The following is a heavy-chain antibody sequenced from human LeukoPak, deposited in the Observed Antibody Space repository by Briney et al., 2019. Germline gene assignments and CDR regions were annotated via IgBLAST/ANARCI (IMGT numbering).Heavy chain of an antibody. Sequence: SETLSLTCAVYGGSFSGYYWSWIRQPPGKGLEWMGEINHSGSTNYNPSLKSRVTISVDTSKNQFSLKLSSVTAADTAVYYCAITRVVTAVFFDYWGQGTLVTVSS. CDR1: GGSFSGYY. V-gene: IGHV4-34*01. CDR2: INHSGST. J-gene: IGHJ4*02. D-gene: IGHD2-21*02. CDR3: AITRVVTAVFFDY.